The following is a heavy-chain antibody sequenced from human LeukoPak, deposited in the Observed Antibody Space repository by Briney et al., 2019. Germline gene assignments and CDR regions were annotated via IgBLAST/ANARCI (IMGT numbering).Heavy chain of an antibody. CDR3: ARDPLLRGSYYYCGMDV. CDR2: INHSGST. V-gene: IGHV4-34*01. CDR1: GGSFSGYY. Sequence: SETLSLTCAVYGGSFSGYYWSWIRQPPGKGLEWIGEINHSGSTNYNPSLKSRVTISVDTSKNQFSLKLSSVTAADTAVYYCARDPLLRGSYYYCGMDVWGQGTTVTVSS. J-gene: IGHJ6*02. D-gene: IGHD1-26*01.